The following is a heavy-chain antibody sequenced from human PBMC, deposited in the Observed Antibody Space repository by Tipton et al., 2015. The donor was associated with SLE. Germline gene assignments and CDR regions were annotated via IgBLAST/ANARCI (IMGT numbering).Heavy chain of an antibody. Sequence: TLSLTCAVSGGSISSSNWWSWVRQPPGKGLEWIGEIYHSGSTNYNPSLKSRVTISVDKSKNQFSLKLSSVTAADTAVYYCARVASPNYYYYYMDVWGKGTTVTVSS. CDR3: ARVASPNYYYYYMDV. V-gene: IGHV4-4*02. CDR1: GGSISSSNW. D-gene: IGHD1-26*01. J-gene: IGHJ6*03. CDR2: IYHSGST.